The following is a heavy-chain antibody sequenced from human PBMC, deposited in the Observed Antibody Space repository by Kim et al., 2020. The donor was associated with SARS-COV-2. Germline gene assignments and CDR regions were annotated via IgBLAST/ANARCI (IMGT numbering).Heavy chain of an antibody. CDR3: ARREGTNWGFDY. J-gene: IGHJ4*02. V-gene: IGHV3-21*01. Sequence: GGSLRLSCAASGFTFSNYAMNWVRQAPGKGLEWVSSIYSTSNYMYYADSVKGRFTISRDKAKNSLYLQMNSLRAEDTAIYYCARREGTNWGFDYWGQGTL. CDR2: IYSTSNYM. D-gene: IGHD7-27*01. CDR1: GFTFSNYA.